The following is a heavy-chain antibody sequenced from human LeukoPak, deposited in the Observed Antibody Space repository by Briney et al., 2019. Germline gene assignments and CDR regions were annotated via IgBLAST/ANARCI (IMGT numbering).Heavy chain of an antibody. CDR2: ISYGGDSI. CDR1: GFTFSSYS. Sequence: GGSLRLSCVASGFTFSSYSMNWVRQAPGKGLEWLSSISYGGDSINYAESVKGRFTISRDNAKNSLYLQMNSLRAEDTAGYYCAKTLVVTPRSFDYWGLGTLVTVAS. D-gene: IGHD2-15*01. CDR3: AKTLVVTPRSFDY. J-gene: IGHJ4*02. V-gene: IGHV3-21*04.